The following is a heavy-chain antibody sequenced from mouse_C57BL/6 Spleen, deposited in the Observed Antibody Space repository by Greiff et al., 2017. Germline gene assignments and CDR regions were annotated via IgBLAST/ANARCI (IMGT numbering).Heavy chain of an antibody. CDR3: ARASYDYDRNYFDC. CDR2: IHPNSGST. V-gene: IGHV1-64*01. J-gene: IGHJ2*01. CDR1: GYTFTSYW. D-gene: IGHD2-4*01. Sequence: QVQLQQPGAELVKPGASVKLSCKASGYTFTSYWMHWVKQRPGQGLEWIGMIHPNSGSTNYNEKFKSKATLTVDKSSSTAYMQLSSLTSEDSAVYYCARASYDYDRNYFDCWGQGTTLTVSS.